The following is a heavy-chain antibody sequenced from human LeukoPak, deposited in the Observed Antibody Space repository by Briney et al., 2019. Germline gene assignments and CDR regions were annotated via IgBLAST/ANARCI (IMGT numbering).Heavy chain of an antibody. V-gene: IGHV3-30*02. CDR1: GFTFSSYA. Sequence: PGGSLRLSCAASGFTFSSYAMSWVRQAPGKGLEWVAFIRYDGSNKYYADSVKGRFTISRDNSKNTLYLQMNSLRAEDTAVYYCAKDLGGSYWIGAFDIWGQGTMVTVPS. D-gene: IGHD1-26*01. J-gene: IGHJ3*02. CDR3: AKDLGGSYWIGAFDI. CDR2: IRYDGSNK.